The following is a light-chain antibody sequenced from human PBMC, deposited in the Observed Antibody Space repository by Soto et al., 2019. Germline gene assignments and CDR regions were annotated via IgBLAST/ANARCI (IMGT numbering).Light chain of an antibody. J-gene: IGLJ1*01. CDR2: DVS. CDR3: CSDAGSYV. Sequence: QSVLTQPHSVSGSPGQSVTISCTGTSSDVGAYNYVSWYQQHPGKAPKLMIYDVSKRPSGVPDRFSGSKSGNTASLTISGLQAEDEADYYCCSDAGSYVFGTGTKLTVL. V-gene: IGLV2-11*01. CDR1: SSDVGAYNY.